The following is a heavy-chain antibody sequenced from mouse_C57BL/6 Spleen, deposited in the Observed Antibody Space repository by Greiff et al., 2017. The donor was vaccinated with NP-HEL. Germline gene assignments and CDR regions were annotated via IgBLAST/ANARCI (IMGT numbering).Heavy chain of an antibody. D-gene: IGHD2-3*01. Sequence: QVQLQQSGPGLVQPSQSLSITCTVSGFSLTSSGVHWVRQSPGKGLEWLGVIWSGGSTDYNAAFISRLGISKDNSKSQVFFKMNSLQADDTAIYYCARNVLIYDGYYWYFDVWGTGTTVTVSS. CDR2: IWSGGST. J-gene: IGHJ1*03. CDR3: ARNVLIYDGYYWYFDV. CDR1: GFSLTSSG. V-gene: IGHV2-2*01.